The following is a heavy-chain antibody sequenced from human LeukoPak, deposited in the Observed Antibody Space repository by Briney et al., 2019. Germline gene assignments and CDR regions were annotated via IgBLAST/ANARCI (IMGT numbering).Heavy chain of an antibody. CDR2: VTGAGSST. CDR3: AKGHYGDYVASDH. J-gene: IGHJ4*02. V-gene: IGHV3-23*01. D-gene: IGHD4-17*01. CDR1: GFSFSTYG. Sequence: PGGSLRLSCSASGFSFSTYGMSWARQAPGKGLEWVSTVTGAGSSTYYADSVKGRFTISRDNSKNTLYLQMNSLRAEDTAVYYCAKGHYGDYVASDHWGQGTLVTVSS.